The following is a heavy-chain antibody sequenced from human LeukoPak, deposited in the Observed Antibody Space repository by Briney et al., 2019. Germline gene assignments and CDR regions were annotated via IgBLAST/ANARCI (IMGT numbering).Heavy chain of an antibody. D-gene: IGHD6-19*01. Sequence: GESLKISCKVSGYRFNIYWIGWVRQMSGRGPEWMGIIYPGDSDIRYSPSFQGQVNISADKSISTAYLQWNSLKASDTAMYYCARISGSGWSIYYFDYWGQGTLVTVSS. CDR1: GYRFNIYW. J-gene: IGHJ4*02. CDR2: IYPGDSDI. V-gene: IGHV5-51*01. CDR3: ARISGSGWSIYYFDY.